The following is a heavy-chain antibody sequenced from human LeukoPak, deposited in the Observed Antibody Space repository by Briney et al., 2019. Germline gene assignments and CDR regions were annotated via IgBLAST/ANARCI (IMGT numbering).Heavy chain of an antibody. Sequence: EGSLRLSCVVSGFTYSRYWMTWFRQAPGKGLEWVANINQDGSQKNYVDSVKGRFTISRDIAKKSLYLQMNSLRGEDTAVYFCATGGTYDIWGQGTRVTVSS. J-gene: IGHJ3*02. CDR3: ATGGTYDI. V-gene: IGHV3-7*01. CDR1: GFTYSRYW. CDR2: INQDGSQK.